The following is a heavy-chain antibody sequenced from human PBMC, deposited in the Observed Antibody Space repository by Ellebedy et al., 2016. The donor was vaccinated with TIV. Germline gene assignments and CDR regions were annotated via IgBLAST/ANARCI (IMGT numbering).Heavy chain of an antibody. J-gene: IGHJ5*02. CDR2: VNQRRTT. CDR1: GGSFNNDH. V-gene: IGHV4-59*08. CDR3: ARMRGVAGPRWFDP. D-gene: IGHD6-19*01. Sequence: MPSETLSLTCLASGGSFNNDHWSWIRQSPGKGLEWIGYVNQRRTTKYNSSLRSRVTISIDTSKNQFSLTVTSVTAADTAVYFCARMRGVAGPRWFDPWGPGTQVIVSS.